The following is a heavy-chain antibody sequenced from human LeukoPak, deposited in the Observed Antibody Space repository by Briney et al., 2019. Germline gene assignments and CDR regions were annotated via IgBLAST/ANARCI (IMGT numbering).Heavy chain of an antibody. Sequence: SETLSLTCTVSGGSISDYYWSWIRQPPRKGLEWIAYIHTSGGTNYNPSLKSRVVVSVDTSKNQFSLKLSSVTAADPAVYYCERLEGDRYSFAYGGQGTRVTFP. J-gene: IGHJ4*02. V-gene: IGHV4-4*09. CDR2: IHTSGGT. CDR3: ERLEGDRYSFAY. CDR1: GGSISDYY. D-gene: IGHD2-21*02.